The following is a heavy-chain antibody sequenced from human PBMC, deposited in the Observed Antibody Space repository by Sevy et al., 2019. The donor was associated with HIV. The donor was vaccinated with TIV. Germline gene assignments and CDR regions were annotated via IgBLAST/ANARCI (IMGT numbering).Heavy chain of an antibody. CDR1: GFTFSNYA. J-gene: IGHJ4*02. Sequence: GGSLRLSCAASGFTFSNYAMNWVRQAPGKGLEGVSGISHNGGSTYYADSLKGRLTISGANSKNMLYLQMNTRRGEDTAVYYCGKSVGGKYMVDYWGQGTLVTVSS. D-gene: IGHD1-26*01. CDR3: GKSVGGKYMVDY. V-gene: IGHV3-23*01. CDR2: ISHNGGST.